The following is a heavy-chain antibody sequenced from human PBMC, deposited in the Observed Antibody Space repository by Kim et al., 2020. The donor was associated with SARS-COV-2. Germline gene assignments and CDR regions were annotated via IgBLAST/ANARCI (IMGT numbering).Heavy chain of an antibody. Sequence: GGSLRLSCAASGFTFSRYWMSWVRQAPGKGLEWVANIKQDGSEKYYVDSVKGRFTISRDNAKNSLYLQMNSLRAEDTAVYYCARYGPVSSFDYWGQGTLV. CDR2: IKQDGSEK. CDR1: GFTFSRYW. D-gene: IGHD3-3*02. V-gene: IGHV3-7*01. J-gene: IGHJ4*02. CDR3: ARYGPVSSFDY.